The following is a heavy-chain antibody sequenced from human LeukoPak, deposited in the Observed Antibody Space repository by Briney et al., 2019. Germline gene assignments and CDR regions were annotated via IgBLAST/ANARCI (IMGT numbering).Heavy chain of an antibody. V-gene: IGHV3-23*01. D-gene: IGHD3-10*01. Sequence: GGSLRLSCAASGFTFRSYAMSWVRQAPGKGLEWVSAVSGSGGSTYYADSVKGRFTISRDNSKNTLYLQMNSLRAEDTAVYYCARDQRFGHFDYWGQGTLVTVSS. CDR2: VSGSGGST. CDR3: ARDQRFGHFDY. CDR1: GFTFRSYA. J-gene: IGHJ4*02.